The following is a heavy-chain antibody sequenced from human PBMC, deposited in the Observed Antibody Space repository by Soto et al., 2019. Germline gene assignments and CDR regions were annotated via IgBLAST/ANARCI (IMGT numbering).Heavy chain of an antibody. CDR3: ASGLELRLDDAFDI. CDR1: GYTFTSYD. Sequence: ASVKVSCKASGYTFTSYDINWVRQATGQGLEWMGWMNPNSGNTGYAQKFQGRVTMTRNTSISTAYMELSSLRSEDTAVYYCASGLELRLDDAFDIWGQGTMVTVSS. J-gene: IGHJ3*02. CDR2: MNPNSGNT. D-gene: IGHD1-7*01. V-gene: IGHV1-8*02.